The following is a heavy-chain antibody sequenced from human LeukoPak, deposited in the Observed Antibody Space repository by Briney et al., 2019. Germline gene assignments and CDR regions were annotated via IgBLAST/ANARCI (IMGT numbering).Heavy chain of an antibody. Sequence: SESLSLACTVSGGSLSSSSYCWDWLLQPPGKGLEWIGSIYYSGSTYYNPSLKSRVTISVDTSKNQCSLKLSSVTAADTAVYYCAVPSIASYWGQGTLVTVS. D-gene: IGHD6-6*01. CDR3: AVPSIASY. J-gene: IGHJ4*02. CDR2: IYYSGST. CDR1: GGSLSSSSYC. V-gene: IGHV4-39*01.